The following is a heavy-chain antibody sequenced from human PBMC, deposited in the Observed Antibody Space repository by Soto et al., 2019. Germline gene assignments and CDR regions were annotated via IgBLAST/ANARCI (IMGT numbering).Heavy chain of an antibody. CDR2: ISGSGGST. J-gene: IGHJ5*02. Sequence: GGSLRLSCAASGFTFSIYSMNWVRQAPGKGLEWVSLISGSGGSTHYADSVEGRFTISRDNSKNTLYLEMDSLRAEDTAVYYCARSWGVYCSSTSCYSPWFDPWGQGTLVTVSS. CDR3: ARSWGVYCSSTSCYSPWFDP. CDR1: GFTFSIYS. D-gene: IGHD2-2*02. V-gene: IGHV3-23*01.